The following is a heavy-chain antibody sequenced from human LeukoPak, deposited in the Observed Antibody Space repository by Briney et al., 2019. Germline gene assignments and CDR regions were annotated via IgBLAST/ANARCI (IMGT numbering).Heavy chain of an antibody. D-gene: IGHD3-10*01. V-gene: IGHV1-69*06. CDR3: ARDGDYYGSQTIGKFDY. J-gene: IGHJ4*02. CDR1: GGTFSSYA. CDR2: IIPIFGTA. Sequence: SVKVSCKASGGTFSSYAISWVRQAPGQGLEWMGGIIPIFGTANYAQKFQGRVTITADKSTSTAYMELSSLRSEDTAVYYCARDGDYYGSQTIGKFDYWGQGTLVTVSS.